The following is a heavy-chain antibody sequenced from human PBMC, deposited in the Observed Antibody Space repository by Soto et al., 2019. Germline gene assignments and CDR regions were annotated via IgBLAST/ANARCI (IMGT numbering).Heavy chain of an antibody. CDR2: ISYDGTNK. J-gene: IGHJ4*02. D-gene: IGHD2-21*02. CDR1: GFTFSTYG. CDR3: TRDQDCGGDCFSLIFDY. Sequence: PGGSLRLSCAASGFTFSTYGLHWVRQAPGKGLEWVAVISYDGTNKYYADSVRGRFTISRDNSRNTLYLHMNSLTAEDTAVYYCTRDQDCGGDCFSLIFDYWGQGTLVTVSS. V-gene: IGHV3-30-3*01.